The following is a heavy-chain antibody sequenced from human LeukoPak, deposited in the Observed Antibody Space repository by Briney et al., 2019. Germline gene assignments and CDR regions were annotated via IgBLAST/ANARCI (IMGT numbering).Heavy chain of an antibody. CDR3: ARSGLRFNSYYMDV. CDR1: GFTFSSYW. Sequence: GGSLRLSCAASGFTFSSYWMSWVRQAPGKGLEYVSAISSNGGSTYYANSVKGRFTISRDNSKNTLYLQMGSLRAEDMAVYYCARSGLRFNSYYMDVWGKGTTVTVSS. J-gene: IGHJ6*03. D-gene: IGHD3-3*01. CDR2: ISSNGGST. V-gene: IGHV3-64*01.